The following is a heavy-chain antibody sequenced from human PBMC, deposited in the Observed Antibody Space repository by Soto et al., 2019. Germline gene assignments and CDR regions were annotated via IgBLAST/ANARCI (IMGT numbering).Heavy chain of an antibody. Sequence: SETLSLTCTVSGDSISSNSHYWGWIRQPPGKGLESIANIYYDGNTYYNPSLKSPVTISVDRSKNQFSLKLSSVTAADSAVYYCARDTRYYGSGSYYWYFDYWGQGTLVTVSS. V-gene: IGHV4-39*07. CDR2: IYYDGNT. CDR3: ARDTRYYGSGSYYWYFDY. D-gene: IGHD3-10*01. J-gene: IGHJ4*02. CDR1: GDSISSNSHY.